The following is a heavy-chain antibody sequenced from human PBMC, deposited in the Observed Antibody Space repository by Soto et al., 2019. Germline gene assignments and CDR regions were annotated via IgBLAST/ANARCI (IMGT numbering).Heavy chain of an antibody. CDR3: ARGYTGFGEGTRYHFDY. Sequence: PGGCLSLSCAASGLTISSYWMSWVRQAPGQGLGWVANIQQDGTAKYYADSVKGRYTISRDNAKNSLHLQMNSLRADDTAVYYCARGYTGFGEGTRYHFDYWGQGIQV. J-gene: IGHJ4*02. CDR1: GLTISSYW. D-gene: IGHD2-21*01. CDR2: IQQDGTAK. V-gene: IGHV3-7*01.